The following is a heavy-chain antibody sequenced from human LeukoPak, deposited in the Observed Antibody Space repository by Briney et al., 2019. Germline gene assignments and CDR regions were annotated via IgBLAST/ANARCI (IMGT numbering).Heavy chain of an antibody. D-gene: IGHD3-10*01. V-gene: IGHV4-34*01. CDR3: AKGRYYNSLDY. CDR1: GGSLSGYY. CDR2: IYHSGST. Sequence: SETLSLTCAVYGGSLSGYYWSWIRQPPGKGLEWLGYIYHSGSTYYNPSLKSRVTISVDRSKNQFSLKLSSVTAADTAVYYCAKGRYYNSLDYRGQGTLVTVSS. J-gene: IGHJ4*01.